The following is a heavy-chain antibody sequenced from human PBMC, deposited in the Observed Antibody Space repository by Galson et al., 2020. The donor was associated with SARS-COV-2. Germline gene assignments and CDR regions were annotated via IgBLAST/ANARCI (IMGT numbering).Heavy chain of an antibody. Sequence: SETLSLTCTVSGGSISSYYWSWIRQPPGKGLEWIGYIYYSGSTNYNPSLKSRVTISVDTSKNQFSLKLSSVTAADTAVYYCATIVGDTAHDAFDIWGQGTMVTVSS. D-gene: IGHD1-26*01. CDR3: ATIVGDTAHDAFDI. CDR1: GGSISSYY. V-gene: IGHV4-59*08. J-gene: IGHJ3*02. CDR2: IYYSGST.